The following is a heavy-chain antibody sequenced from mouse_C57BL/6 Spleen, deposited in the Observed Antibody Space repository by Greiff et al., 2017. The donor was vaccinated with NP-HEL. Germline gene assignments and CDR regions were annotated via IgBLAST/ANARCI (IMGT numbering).Heavy chain of an antibody. V-gene: IGHV3-6*01. D-gene: IGHD1-1*01. Sequence: ESGPGLVKPSQSLSLTCSVTGYSITSGYYWNWIRQFPGNKLEWMGYISYDGSNNYNPSLKNRISITRDTSKNQFFLKLNSVTTEDTATYYCARDGTYGGAMDYWGQGTSVTVSS. J-gene: IGHJ4*01. CDR1: GYSITSGYY. CDR3: ARDGTYGGAMDY. CDR2: ISYDGSN.